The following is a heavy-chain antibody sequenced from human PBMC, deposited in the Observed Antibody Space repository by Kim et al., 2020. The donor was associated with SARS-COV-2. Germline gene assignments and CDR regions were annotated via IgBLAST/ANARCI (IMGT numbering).Heavy chain of an antibody. D-gene: IGHD1-26*01. CDR3: ASLSGSYFPPAGYYYYGMDV. CDR2: IYTSGST. Sequence: SETLSLTCTVSGGSISSGSYYWSWIRQPAGKGLEWIGRIYTSGSTNYNPSLKSRVTISVDTSKNQFSLKLSPVTAADTAVYYCASLSGSYFPPAGYYYYGMDVWGQGTTVTVSS. J-gene: IGHJ6*02. V-gene: IGHV4-61*02. CDR1: GGSISSGSYY.